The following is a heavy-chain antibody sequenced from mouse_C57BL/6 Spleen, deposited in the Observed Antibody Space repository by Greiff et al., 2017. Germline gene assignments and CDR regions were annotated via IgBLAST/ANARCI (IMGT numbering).Heavy chain of an antibody. CDR3: ARKGGWMDY. Sequence: VQLQQSGPELVKPGASVKISCKASGYAFSSSWMNWVKQRPGKGLEWIGRIYPGDGGTNYNGKFKGKATLTADKSSSTAYMQLSSLTSEDSAVYFCARKGGWMDYWGQGTSVTVSS. CDR2: IYPGDGGT. CDR1: GYAFSSSW. V-gene: IGHV1-82*01. J-gene: IGHJ4*01. D-gene: IGHD2-3*01.